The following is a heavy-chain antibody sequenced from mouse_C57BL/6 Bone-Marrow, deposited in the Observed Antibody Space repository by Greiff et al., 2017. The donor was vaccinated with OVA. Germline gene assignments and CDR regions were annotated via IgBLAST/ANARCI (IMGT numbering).Heavy chain of an antibody. CDR2: IYPGDGDT. Sequence: QVQLQQSGPELVKPGASVKISCKASGYAFSSSWMNWVKQRPGKGLEWIGRIYPGDGDTNYNGKFKGKATLTAAKSSSTAYMQLSSLTSEDSAVYFCARIYYGNYPYAMDYWGQGTSVTVSS. CDR3: ARIYYGNYPYAMDY. V-gene: IGHV1-82*01. CDR1: GYAFSSSW. D-gene: IGHD2-1*01. J-gene: IGHJ4*01.